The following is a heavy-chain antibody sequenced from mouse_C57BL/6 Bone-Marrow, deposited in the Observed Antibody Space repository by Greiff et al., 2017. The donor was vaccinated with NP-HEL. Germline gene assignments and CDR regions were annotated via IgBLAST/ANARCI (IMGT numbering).Heavy chain of an antibody. V-gene: IGHV1-63*01. CDR2: IYPGGGYT. Sequence: QVQLQQSGAELVRPGTSVKMSCKASGYTFTNYWIGWAKQRPGHGLEWIGVIYPGGGYTNSNEKFKGKATLTADKSYSTAYMQFSSLTSEDSAIYYCAREIGAYSNYDFGAMDYWGQGTSVTVSS. D-gene: IGHD2-5*01. CDR3: AREIGAYSNYDFGAMDY. CDR1: GYTFTNYW. J-gene: IGHJ4*01.